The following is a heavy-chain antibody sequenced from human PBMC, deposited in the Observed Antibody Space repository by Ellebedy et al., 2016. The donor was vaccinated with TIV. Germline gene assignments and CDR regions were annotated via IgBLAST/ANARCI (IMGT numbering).Heavy chain of an antibody. CDR1: GYTFTELS. Sequence: AASVKVSCKASGYTFTELSMHWVRQAPGQGLEWMGRVNPRGGSTNYAQKLQGRVTMTRDTSTSTAYMELSSLRSEDTAVYYWARDDTEDCWSSYHDYWGQGTLVTVSS. J-gene: IGHJ4*02. CDR2: VNPRGGST. CDR3: ARDDTEDCWSSYHDY. D-gene: IGHD3-3*01. V-gene: IGHV1-46*04.